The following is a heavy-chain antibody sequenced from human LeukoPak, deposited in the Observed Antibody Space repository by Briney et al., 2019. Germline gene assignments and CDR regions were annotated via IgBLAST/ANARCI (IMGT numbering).Heavy chain of an antibody. CDR2: FDPEDGET. Sequence: ASVKVSCKVSGYTLTELSMHWVRQAPGKGLEWMGGFDPEDGETIYAQKFQGRVTMTEDTSTDTAYMELSSLRSEDKAVDYCATGGGAMVRGVIRSLYYYYYGMDVWGQGTTVTVSS. CDR3: ATGGGAMVRGVIRSLYYYYYGMDV. CDR1: GYTLTELS. J-gene: IGHJ6*02. V-gene: IGHV1-24*01. D-gene: IGHD3-10*01.